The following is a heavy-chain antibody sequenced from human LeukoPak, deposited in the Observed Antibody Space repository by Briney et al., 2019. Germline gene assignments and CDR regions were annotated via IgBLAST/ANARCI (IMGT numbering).Heavy chain of an antibody. Sequence: PGGSLRLSCAASRFTFSSYGMHWVRQAPGKGLEWVAFIRYDGTNKYYADSVKGRFTISRDNSKNTMYLQMNSLRAEGTAVYFCATGRDTAMVLLDYWGKGTLVTVSS. D-gene: IGHD5-18*01. CDR2: IRYDGTNK. V-gene: IGHV3-30*02. CDR1: RFTFSSYG. CDR3: ATGRDTAMVLLDY. J-gene: IGHJ4*02.